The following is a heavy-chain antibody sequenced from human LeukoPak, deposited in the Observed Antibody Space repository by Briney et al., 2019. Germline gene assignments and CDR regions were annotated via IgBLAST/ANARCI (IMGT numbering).Heavy chain of an antibody. Sequence: ASVKVSCKASGYTFTDYFMHWVRQAPGQGLEWIGWINPNSGGTSTAQKFQGRVTMTRDTSISTACMELSRLRSDDTAVYYCARLIGRQNYYDSSGYLDYWGQGTLVYVSS. V-gene: IGHV1-2*02. CDR3: ARLIGRQNYYDSSGYLDY. CDR1: GYTFTDYF. CDR2: INPNSGGT. D-gene: IGHD3-22*01. J-gene: IGHJ4*02.